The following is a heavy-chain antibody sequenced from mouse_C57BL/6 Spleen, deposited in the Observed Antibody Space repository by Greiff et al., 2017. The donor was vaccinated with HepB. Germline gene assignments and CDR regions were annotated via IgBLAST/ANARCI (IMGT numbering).Heavy chain of an antibody. CDR1: GFNIKDDY. J-gene: IGHJ4*01. CDR3: THYDRRRNYAMDY. V-gene: IGHV14-4*01. Sequence: EVQLQQSGAELVRPGASVKLSCTASGFNIKDDYMHWVKQRPEQGLEWIGWIDPENGDTEYASKFQGKATITADTSSNTAYLELSSLTSEDTAVYYCTHYDRRRNYAMDYWGQGTSVTVSS. CDR2: IDPENGDT. D-gene: IGHD1-1*01.